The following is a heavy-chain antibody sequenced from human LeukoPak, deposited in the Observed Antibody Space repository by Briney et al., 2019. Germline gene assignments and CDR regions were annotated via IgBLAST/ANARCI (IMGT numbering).Heavy chain of an antibody. CDR2: IYPGDSDT. V-gene: IGHV5-51*03. CDR3: ASRIAAAGPTAEYFQH. CDR1: GYSFTSYW. D-gene: IGHD6-13*01. Sequence: KPGESLKISCKGSGYSFTSYWIGWVRQMPGKGLEWMGIIYPGDSDTRYSPSFQGQVTIPADKSISTAYLQWSSLKASDTAMYYCASRIAAAGPTAEYFQHWGQGTLVTVSS. J-gene: IGHJ1*01.